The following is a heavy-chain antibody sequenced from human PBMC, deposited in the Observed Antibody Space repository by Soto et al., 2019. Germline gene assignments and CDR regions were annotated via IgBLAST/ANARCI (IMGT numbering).Heavy chain of an antibody. CDR3: AGSPYYYDSSGYNWFDP. J-gene: IGHJ5*02. D-gene: IGHD3-22*01. CDR2: IYPGDSDT. Sequence: EXLKIYCKCSGYXFTSYLIVWVRQMPGKGLEWMGIIYPGDSDTRYSPSFQCQVTISADKSISTAYLQWSSLKYSDTAIYYFAGSPYYYDSSGYNWFDPWGQGTLGTVSS. CDR1: GYXFTSYL. V-gene: IGHV5-51*01.